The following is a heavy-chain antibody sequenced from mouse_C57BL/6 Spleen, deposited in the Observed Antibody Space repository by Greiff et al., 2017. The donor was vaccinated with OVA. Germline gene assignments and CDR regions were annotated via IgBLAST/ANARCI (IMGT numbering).Heavy chain of an antibody. CDR3: ASPPTGLAY. Sequence: QVQLQQSGPELVEPGASVKISCKASGYAFSSSWMNWVKQRPGKGLEWIGRIYPGDGDTNYNGKFKGKATLTADKSSSTAYMQLSSLTSEDSAVYFCASPPTGLAYWGQGTLVTVSA. CDR1: GYAFSSSW. D-gene: IGHD4-1*02. CDR2: IYPGDGDT. J-gene: IGHJ3*01. V-gene: IGHV1-82*01.